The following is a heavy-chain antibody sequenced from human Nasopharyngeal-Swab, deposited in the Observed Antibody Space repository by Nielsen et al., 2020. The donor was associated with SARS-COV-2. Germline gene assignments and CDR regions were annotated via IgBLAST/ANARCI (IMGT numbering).Heavy chain of an antibody. CDR1: GYTFTSYG. CDR2: ISAYNGNT. J-gene: IGHJ2*01. CDR3: ARDTGSGWSDWYFDP. D-gene: IGHD6-19*01. V-gene: IGHV1-18*04. Sequence: ASVKVSCKASGYTFTSYGISWVRQAPGQGLEWMGWISAYNGNTNYAQKLQGRVTMTTDTSTSTAYMELRSLRSDDTAVYYCARDTGSGWSDWYFDPWGRGTLVTVSS.